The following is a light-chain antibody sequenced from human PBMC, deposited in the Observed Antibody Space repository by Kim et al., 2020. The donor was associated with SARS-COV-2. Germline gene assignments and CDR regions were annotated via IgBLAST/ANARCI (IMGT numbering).Light chain of an antibody. Sequence: DVVMTQSPLSLPVTLGQPASISCRSSQSLVYSDGNTYLNWFQQRPGQSPRRLIYKVSNRDSGVPDRFSGSGSGTDFTLKISRVGAEDVGVYYCMQDIHPITFGQGTRLEIK. CDR3: MQDIHPIT. V-gene: IGKV2-30*01. CDR2: KVS. CDR1: QSLVYSDGNTY. J-gene: IGKJ5*01.